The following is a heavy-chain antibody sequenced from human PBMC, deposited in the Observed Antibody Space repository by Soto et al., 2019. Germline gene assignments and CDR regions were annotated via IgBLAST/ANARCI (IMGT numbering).Heavy chain of an antibody. D-gene: IGHD6-19*01. CDR1: GFTFSSYA. CDR2: ISGSGGST. Sequence: EVQLVESGGGLVQPGGSLRLSCAASGFTFSSYAMSWVRQAPGKGLEWVSAISGSGGSTYYAASVKGRFTISRDNAQNTLSLQMNSPRAENTAVYYCAKVAVREVGLTAYWGQGTLVTVSS. V-gene: IGHV3-23*04. CDR3: AKVAVREVGLTAY. J-gene: IGHJ4*02.